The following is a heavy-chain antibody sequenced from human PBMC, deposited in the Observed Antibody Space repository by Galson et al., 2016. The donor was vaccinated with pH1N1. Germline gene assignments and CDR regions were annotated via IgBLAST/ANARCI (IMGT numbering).Heavy chain of an antibody. CDR1: GFSISRSGMG. V-gene: IGHV2-5*02. CDR2: IFWDVDK. CDR3: AHREVMITNAFDF. D-gene: IGHD3-16*01. J-gene: IGHJ3*01. Sequence: RALVKPTQTLTLTCTFSGFSISRSGMGVGWIRQPPGKALEWLADIFWDVDKRYSPPLNSRLTITKDTSKNHVVLTTANMDPMDNATYYCAHREVMITNAFDFWGQGTMVTVSS.